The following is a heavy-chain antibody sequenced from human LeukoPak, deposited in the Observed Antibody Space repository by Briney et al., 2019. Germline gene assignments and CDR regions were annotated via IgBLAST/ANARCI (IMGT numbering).Heavy chain of an antibody. CDR1: GYTFTSYG. V-gene: IGHV1-18*01. J-gene: IGHJ3*02. CDR2: ISGYNGNT. D-gene: IGHD1-26*01. CDR3: ARDLSLVGATTAFDI. Sequence: GASVKLSCKASGYTFTSYGINWVRQAPGQGLEWMGWISGYNGNTDYAQNLQGRVTMTTDTSTNTAYMELRSLRSDDTAVYYCARDLSLVGATTAFDIWGQGTMVTVSS.